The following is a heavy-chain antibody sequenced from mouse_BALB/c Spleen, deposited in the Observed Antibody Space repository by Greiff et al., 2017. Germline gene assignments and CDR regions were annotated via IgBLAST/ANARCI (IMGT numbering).Heavy chain of an antibody. CDR3: ARDGNYEAY. Sequence: EVKLVESGAELVKPGASVKLSCTASGFNIKDTYMHWVKQRPEQGLEWIGRIDPANGNTKYDPKFQGKATITADTSSNTAYLQLSSLTSEDTAVYYCARDGNYEAYWGQGTLVTVSA. V-gene: IGHV14-3*02. CDR2: IDPANGNT. J-gene: IGHJ3*01. D-gene: IGHD2-1*01. CDR1: GFNIKDTY.